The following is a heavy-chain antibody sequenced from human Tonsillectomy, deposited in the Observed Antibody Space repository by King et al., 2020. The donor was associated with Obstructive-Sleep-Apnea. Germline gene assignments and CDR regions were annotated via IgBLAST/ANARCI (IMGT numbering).Heavy chain of an antibody. CDR1: GFSLSTSGMC. CDR2: IDWDDDK. CDR3: ARSDGDNFQRLYYFDY. D-gene: IGHD5-24*01. Sequence: TLKESGPALVKPTQTLTLTCTFSGFSLSTSGMCVSWIRQPPGKALEWLARIDWDDDKYYSTSLKTRLTISKDTSKNQVVLTMTNMDPVDTAMYYCARSDGDNFQRLYYFDYWGQGTLVTVSS. V-gene: IGHV2-70*11. J-gene: IGHJ4*02.